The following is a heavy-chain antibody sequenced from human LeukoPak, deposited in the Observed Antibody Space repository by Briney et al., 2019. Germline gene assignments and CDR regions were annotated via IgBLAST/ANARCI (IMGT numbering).Heavy chain of an antibody. J-gene: IGHJ6*02. CDR1: GGTFSSYA. CDR2: IIPIFGIA. CDR3: ASLDGYCSGGSCYSPDYYGMDV. V-gene: IGHV1-69*04. D-gene: IGHD2-15*01. Sequence: GASVKVSCKASGGTFSSYAISWVRQAPGQGLEWMGRIIPIFGIANYAQKFQGRVTITADKSTSTAYMELSGLRSEDTAVYYCASLDGYCSGGSCYSPDYYGMDVWGQGTTVTVSS.